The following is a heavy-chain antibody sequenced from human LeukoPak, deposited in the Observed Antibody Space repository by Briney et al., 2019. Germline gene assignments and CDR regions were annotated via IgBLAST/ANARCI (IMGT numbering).Heavy chain of an antibody. CDR2: IGSSSSYI. CDR1: GFTFSSYS. V-gene: IGHV3-21*01. Sequence: GGSLRLSCAASGFTFSSYSMNWVRQAPGKGLEWVSSIGSSSSYIYYADSVKGRFTISGDNAKNSLYLQMNSLRAEDTAVYYCARKYCSGGSCNWDYWGQGTLVTVSS. CDR3: ARKYCSGGSCNWDY. J-gene: IGHJ4*02. D-gene: IGHD2-15*01.